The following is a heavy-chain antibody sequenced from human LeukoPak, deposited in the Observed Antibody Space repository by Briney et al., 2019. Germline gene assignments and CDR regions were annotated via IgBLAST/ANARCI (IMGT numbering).Heavy chain of an antibody. D-gene: IGHD2-15*01. CDR1: GGFISSSNW. CDR3: ARGLGAAPFFDY. J-gene: IGHJ4*02. V-gene: IGHV4-4*02. CDR2: IYHSGST. Sequence: TSETLSLTCAVSGGFISSSNWWSWVRQPPGKGLEWIGEIYHSGSTNYNPSLKSRVTISVDKSKNQFSLKLSSVTAADTAVYYCARGLGAAPFFDYWGQGTLVTVSS.